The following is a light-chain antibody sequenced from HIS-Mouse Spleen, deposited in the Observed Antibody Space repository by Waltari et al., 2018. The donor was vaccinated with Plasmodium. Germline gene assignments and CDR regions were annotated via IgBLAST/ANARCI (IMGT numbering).Light chain of an antibody. Sequence: SYELTQPPSVSVSPGKTARNTRPGDELPNKYHYWYQQKSGQAPVLVIYEDSKRPSGIPERFSGSSSGTMATLTISGAQVEDEADYYCYSTDSSGNHRVFGGGTKLTVL. CDR2: EDS. CDR1: ELPNKY. V-gene: IGLV3-10*01. CDR3: YSTDSSGNHRV. J-gene: IGLJ3*02.